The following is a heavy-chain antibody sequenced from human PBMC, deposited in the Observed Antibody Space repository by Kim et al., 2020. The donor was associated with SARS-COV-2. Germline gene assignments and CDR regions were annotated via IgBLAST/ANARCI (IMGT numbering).Heavy chain of an antibody. CDR3: ARGRTGTNGY. CDR2: SP. V-gene: IGHV4-34*01. D-gene: IGHD1-7*01. J-gene: IGHJ4*02. Sequence: SPNYTPSLKSRVTISVDTSKNPFSLKLSSVTAADTAVYYCARGRTGTNGYWGQGTLVTVSS.